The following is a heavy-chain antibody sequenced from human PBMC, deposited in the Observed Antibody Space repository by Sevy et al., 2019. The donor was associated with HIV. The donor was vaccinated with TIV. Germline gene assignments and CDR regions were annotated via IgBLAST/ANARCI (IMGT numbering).Heavy chain of an antibody. V-gene: IGHV3-13*01. J-gene: IGHJ6*02. CDR1: GFTFSNYD. D-gene: IGHD3-10*01. CDR2: IDNDGDT. CDR3: ARELYYGMDV. Sequence: GGSLRLSCRASGFTFSNYDMHWVRQATGKGLEWVSGIDNDGDTYYPDSMKGRFTISRENGRDSLYLQMNSLRAGDTAVYYCARELYYGMDVWGQGTTVTVSS.